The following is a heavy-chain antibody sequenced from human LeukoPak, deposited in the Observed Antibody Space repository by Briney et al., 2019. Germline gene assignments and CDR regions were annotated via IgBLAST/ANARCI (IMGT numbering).Heavy chain of an antibody. D-gene: IGHD1-26*01. CDR2: VKGGGGFT. J-gene: IGHJ6*03. CDR3: AKSGVGDSLYYYYIDV. CDR1: GFTFNNYA. V-gene: IGHV3-23*01. Sequence: GGSLRLSCVASGFTFNNYAMTWLRQAPGRGLEWVSAVKGGGGFTDYADSVKGRFNISRDNSKNTLYLQMYSLRAEDTAVYYCAKSGVGDSLYYYYIDVWGKGTTVVVSS.